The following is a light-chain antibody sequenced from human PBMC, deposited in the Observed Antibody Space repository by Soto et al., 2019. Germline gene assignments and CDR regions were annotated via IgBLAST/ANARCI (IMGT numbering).Light chain of an antibody. J-gene: IGLJ1*01. CDR3: SSYTSSSTYV. Sequence: QSVLTQPASVSGSPGQSITISCTGTSSDVGGYNYVSWYQQHPRKAPKLMIYEVSNRPSGVSNRFSGSKSGNTASLTISGLQAEDEADYYCSSYTSSSTYVFGTGTKVTVL. CDR2: EVS. V-gene: IGLV2-14*01. CDR1: SSDVGGYNY.